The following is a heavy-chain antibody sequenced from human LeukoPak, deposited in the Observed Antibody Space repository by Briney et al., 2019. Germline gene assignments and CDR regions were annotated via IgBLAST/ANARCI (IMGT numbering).Heavy chain of an antibody. CDR2: ISGSGGST. CDR1: GFTFSSYA. Sequence: GGSLRLSCAASGFTFSSYAMSWVRQAPGKGLEWVSSISGSGGSTYYADSVKGRFTISRDNAKNSLYLQMNSLRDEDTAVYYCARSPTVLDYWGQGTLVTVSA. J-gene: IGHJ4*02. D-gene: IGHD4-17*01. V-gene: IGHV3-23*01. CDR3: ARSPTVLDY.